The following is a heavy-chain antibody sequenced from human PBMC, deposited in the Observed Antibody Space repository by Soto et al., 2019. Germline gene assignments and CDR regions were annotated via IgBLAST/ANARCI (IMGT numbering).Heavy chain of an antibody. CDR3: AKDASCYSCGA. CDR2: IRYGGST. J-gene: IGHJ4*02. V-gene: IGHV4-39*01. D-gene: IGHD2-15*01. CDR1: GGSISSSNFY. Sequence: SETLSLTCAVSGGSISSSNFYWGWFRQPPGKGLVWIGSIRYGGSTYYSPSLESRVTISVDTSKNQFSLNVNSVTAADTAVYYCAKDASCYSCGAWGQGALVTVSS.